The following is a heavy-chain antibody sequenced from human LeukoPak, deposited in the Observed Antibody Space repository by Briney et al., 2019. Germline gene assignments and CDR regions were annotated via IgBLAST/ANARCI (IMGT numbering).Heavy chain of an antibody. CDR3: ARDAQRGFDYSNSLQY. J-gene: IGHJ4*02. CDR1: GFTFSHYG. CDR2: IWSDGTNK. Sequence: GGSLRLSCAASGFTFSHYGMHWVRQAPGKGLEWVAVIWSDGTNKYYADSVKGRFSISRDDSQKKVFLQMNSLRAEDTAVYYCARDAQRGFDYSNSLQYWGQGALVTVSS. V-gene: IGHV3-33*01. D-gene: IGHD4-11*01.